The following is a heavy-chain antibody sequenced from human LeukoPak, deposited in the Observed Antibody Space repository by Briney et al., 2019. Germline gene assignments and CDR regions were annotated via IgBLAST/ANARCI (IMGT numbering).Heavy chain of an antibody. CDR1: GFTFRSHA. CDR2: IYENGGTT. D-gene: IGHD2-21*01. J-gene: IGHJ4*02. V-gene: IGHV3-23*01. Sequence: GGSLRLSCVGSGFTFRSHAMSWVRQAPEKGLEFVSGIYENGGTTYYADSVRGRFSISRDNSKNTLYLQMDSLRGEDTAVYYCAKDFRIGYSARFDYWGQGALVTVSS. CDR3: AKDFRIGYSARFDY.